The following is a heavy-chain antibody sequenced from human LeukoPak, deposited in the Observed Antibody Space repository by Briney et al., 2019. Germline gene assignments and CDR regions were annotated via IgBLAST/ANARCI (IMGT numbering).Heavy chain of an antibody. V-gene: IGHV3-21*01. J-gene: IGHJ3*02. Sequence: GGSLRLSCAASGFSFSSYSMNWVRQAPGKGLQWVSSISSSSSYIYYPHSVKGRFTLYRDNAKNSLYLQMNSLRGEDTAVYYCARGDGATPPDAFDICGQGTMVTVSS. CDR3: ARGDGATPPDAFDI. CDR1: GFSFSSYS. CDR2: ISSSSSYI. D-gene: IGHD3-10*01.